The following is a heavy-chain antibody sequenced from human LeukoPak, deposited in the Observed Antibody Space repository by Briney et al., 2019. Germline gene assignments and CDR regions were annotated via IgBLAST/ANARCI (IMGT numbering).Heavy chain of an antibody. CDR2: IYYSGST. CDR1: GGSISNSSYY. J-gene: IGHJ6*02. Sequence: SETLSLTCTVSGGSISNSSYYWGWIRQPPGKGLEWIGSIYYSGSTYYNPSLKSRVTISVDTSKNQFSLKLSSVTAADTAVYYCARLPRGYSYGYYYYYGMDVWGQGTTVTVSS. D-gene: IGHD5-18*01. CDR3: ARLPRGYSYGYYYYYGMDV. V-gene: IGHV4-39*01.